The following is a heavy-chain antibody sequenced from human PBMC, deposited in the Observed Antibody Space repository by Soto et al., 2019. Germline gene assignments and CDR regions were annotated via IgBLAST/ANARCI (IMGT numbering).Heavy chain of an antibody. J-gene: IGHJ3*02. D-gene: IGHD6-13*01. V-gene: IGHV3-23*01. CDR1: GLTFSSYA. CDR3: ASLSPTRSSSWYNDAFDI. CDR2: ISYSGVST. Sequence: GGSLRLSCAASGLTFSSYAMTWVRQAPGKGLEWVSAISYSGVSTYYADSVKGRFTISRDSSENTLSLQMNSLRVDDTAMYYCASLSPTRSSSWYNDAFDIWGQGTMVTVS.